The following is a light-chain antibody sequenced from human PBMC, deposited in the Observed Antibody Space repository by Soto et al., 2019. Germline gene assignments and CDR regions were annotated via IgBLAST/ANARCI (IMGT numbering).Light chain of an antibody. CDR1: QSVSNN. V-gene: IGKV3-15*01. J-gene: IGKJ3*01. CDR2: GAS. CDR3: QQYNNWPPVT. Sequence: DIVLTQSPATLSVAPGESATLSCRASQSVSNNLAWYQQKPGQAPRLLMYGASTRATGIPARFSGSGSGTEFTLTISSLQSEDFAVYFCQQYNNWPPVTFGPGSKVDI.